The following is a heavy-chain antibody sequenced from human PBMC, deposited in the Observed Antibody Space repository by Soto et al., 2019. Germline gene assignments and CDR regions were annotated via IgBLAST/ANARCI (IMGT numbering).Heavy chain of an antibody. CDR3: ASPMESSSWYYFDY. J-gene: IGHJ4*02. CDR1: GFTVSSNY. Sequence: PGGSLRLSCAASGFTVSSNYMSWVRQAPGKGLEWVSVIYSGGSTYYADSVKGRFTISRDNSKNTLYLQMNSLRAEDTAVYYCASPMESSSWYYFDYWGQGTLVTVSS. CDR2: IYSGGST. V-gene: IGHV3-66*01. D-gene: IGHD6-13*01.